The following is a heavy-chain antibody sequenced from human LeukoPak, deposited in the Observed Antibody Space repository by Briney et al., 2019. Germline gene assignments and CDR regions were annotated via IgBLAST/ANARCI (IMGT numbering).Heavy chain of an antibody. D-gene: IGHD3-9*01. V-gene: IGHV1-69*13. Sequence: SVTVSCKASGYTFTSYGISWVRQAPGQGLEWMGGIIPIFDTADSAQKFQGRLTITADESTSTAYMELSSLRAEDTAVYYCARDLLGSHTSYSSGAWDYWGQGTLVTVSS. CDR3: ARDLLGSHTSYSSGAWDY. J-gene: IGHJ4*02. CDR1: GYTFTSYG. CDR2: IIPIFDTA.